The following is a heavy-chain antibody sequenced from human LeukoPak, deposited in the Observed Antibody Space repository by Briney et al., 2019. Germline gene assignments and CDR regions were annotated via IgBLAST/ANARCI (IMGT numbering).Heavy chain of an antibody. CDR3: ATGPNYYDSASFDP. Sequence: ASVKVSCKASGGTFSSYAISWVRQAPGQGLEWMGGIIPIFGTANYAQKFQGRVTITADKSTSTAYMELSSLRSEDTAVYYCATGPNYYDSASFDPWGQGTLVTVSS. D-gene: IGHD3-22*01. CDR1: GGTFSSYA. CDR2: IIPIFGTA. V-gene: IGHV1-69*06. J-gene: IGHJ5*02.